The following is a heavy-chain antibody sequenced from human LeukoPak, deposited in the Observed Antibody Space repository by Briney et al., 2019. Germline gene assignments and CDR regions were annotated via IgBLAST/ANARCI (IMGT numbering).Heavy chain of an antibody. CDR2: IIPIFGTA. Sequence: ASVKVSCKASGGTFSSYAISWVRQAPGQGLEWMGRIIPIFGTANYAQKFQGRVTITTDESTSTAYMELSSLRSEDTAVYYCARAKRYYDILTGYPDLDYWGQGTLVTVSS. V-gene: IGHV1-69*05. CDR1: GGTFSSYA. CDR3: ARAKRYYDILTGYPDLDY. D-gene: IGHD3-9*01. J-gene: IGHJ4*02.